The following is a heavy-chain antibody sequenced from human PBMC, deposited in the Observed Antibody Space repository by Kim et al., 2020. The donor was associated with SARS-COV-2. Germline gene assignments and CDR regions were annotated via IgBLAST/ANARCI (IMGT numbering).Heavy chain of an antibody. V-gene: IGHV1-69*13. CDR3: ARVRGMGGYSYGWDY. CDR2: IIPIFGTA. J-gene: IGHJ4*02. Sequence: SVKVSCKASGGTFSSYAISWVRQAPGQGLEWMGGIIPIFGTANYAQKFQGRVTITADESTSTAYMELSSLRSEDTAVYYCARVRGMGGYSYGWDYWGQGTLVTVSS. CDR1: GGTFSSYA. D-gene: IGHD5-18*01.